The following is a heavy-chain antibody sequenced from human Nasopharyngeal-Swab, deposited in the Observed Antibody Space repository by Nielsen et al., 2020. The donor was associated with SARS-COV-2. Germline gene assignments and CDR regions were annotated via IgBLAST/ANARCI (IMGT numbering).Heavy chain of an antibody. J-gene: IGHJ4*02. Sequence: ASVKVSCKASGYTFTGYYMHWVRQAPGQGLEWMGRINPNSGGTNYAQKFQGRVTITRDTSASTAYMELSSLRSEDTAIYYCARNRYLDYWGQGTLVTVSS. CDR3: ARNRYLDY. V-gene: IGHV1-2*06. CDR2: INPNSGGT. CDR1: GYTFTGYY. D-gene: IGHD2/OR15-2a*01.